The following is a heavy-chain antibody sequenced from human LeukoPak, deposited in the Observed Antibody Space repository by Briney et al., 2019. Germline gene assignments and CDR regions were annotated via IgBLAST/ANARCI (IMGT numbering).Heavy chain of an antibody. D-gene: IGHD2-15*01. J-gene: IGHJ4*02. CDR3: ARSEFCSGGSCPFDY. CDR2: INPNSGGT. V-gene: IGHV1-2*04. Sequence: ASVKVSCKASGYTFTGYYVHWVRQAPGQGLEWMGWINPNSGGTNYAQKFQGWVTMTRDTSISTAYMELSRLRSDDTAVYYCARSEFCSGGSCPFDYWGQGTLVTVSS. CDR1: GYTFTGYY.